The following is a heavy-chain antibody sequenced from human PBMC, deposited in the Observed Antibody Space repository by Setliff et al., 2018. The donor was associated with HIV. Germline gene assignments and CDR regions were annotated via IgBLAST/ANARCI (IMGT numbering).Heavy chain of an antibody. Sequence: PSETLSLTCTVSGGSISSNYWSWMRQPPGKGLEWIGHIYYSGSTNYNPSLKSRVTISVDTSRNQFSLNLSSVTAADTAVYYCARGGSRGSWYWDYWGQGTLVTVSS. CDR2: IYYSGST. D-gene: IGHD6-13*01. V-gene: IGHV4-59*12. CDR3: ARGGSRGSWYWDY. CDR1: GGSISSNY. J-gene: IGHJ4*02.